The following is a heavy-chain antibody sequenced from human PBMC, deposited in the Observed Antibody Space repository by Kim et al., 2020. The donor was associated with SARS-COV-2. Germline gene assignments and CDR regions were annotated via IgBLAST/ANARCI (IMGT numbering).Heavy chain of an antibody. Sequence: SETLSLTCTVSGGSISSGGYYWSWIRQHPGKGLEWIGYIYYSGSTYYNPSLKSRVTISVDTSKNQFSLKLSSVTAADTAVYYCARESGQLAISRYFDLWGRGTLVTVSS. CDR3: ARESGQLAISRYFDL. D-gene: IGHD6-13*01. V-gene: IGHV4-31*03. CDR2: IYYSGST. J-gene: IGHJ2*01. CDR1: GGSISSGGYY.